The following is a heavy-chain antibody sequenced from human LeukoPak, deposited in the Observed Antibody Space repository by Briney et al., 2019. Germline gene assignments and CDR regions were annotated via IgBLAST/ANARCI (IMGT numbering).Heavy chain of an antibody. J-gene: IGHJ4*02. D-gene: IGHD6-13*01. CDR3: ANQGRYSSSWCEWDY. CDR2: ISYDGSNK. V-gene: IGHV3-30*18. CDR1: GFTFSSYG. Sequence: GGSLRLSCAASGFTFSSYGMHWVRQAPGKGLEWVAVISYDGSNKYYAGSVKGRFTISRDNSKNTLYLQMNSLRAEDTAVYYCANQGRYSSSWCEWDYWGQGTLVTVSS.